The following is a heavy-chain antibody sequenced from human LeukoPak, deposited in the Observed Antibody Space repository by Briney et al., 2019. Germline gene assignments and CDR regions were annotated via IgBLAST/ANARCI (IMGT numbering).Heavy chain of an antibody. CDR3: ARVGAAAGMLNVFDY. CDR1: DGSFSGYY. Sequence: PSETLSLTCAVYDGSFSGYYWSWIRQPPGKGLEWIGEINHSGSTNYNPSLKSRVTISVDTSKNQFSLKLSSVTAADTAVYYCARVGAAAGMLNVFDYWGQGTLVTVSS. V-gene: IGHV4-34*01. CDR2: INHSGST. D-gene: IGHD6-13*01. J-gene: IGHJ4*02.